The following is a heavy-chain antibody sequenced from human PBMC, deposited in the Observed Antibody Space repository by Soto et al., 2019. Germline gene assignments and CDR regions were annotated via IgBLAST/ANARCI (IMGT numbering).Heavy chain of an antibody. J-gene: IGHJ4*02. D-gene: IGHD6-19*01. CDR3: ATALGTSGWFDY. CDR1: AYTSTLYG. V-gene: IGHV1-18*01. CDR2: IRGHNGET. Sequence: QVHLVQTGAEVKRPGASVKVSCKASAYTSTLYGITWVRQAPGQGLEWMGWIRGHNGETKFARKFQDRVTMTTDPASSTVFMDLRTLTSDDTAVYYCATALGTSGWFDYWGQGTLVTVPS.